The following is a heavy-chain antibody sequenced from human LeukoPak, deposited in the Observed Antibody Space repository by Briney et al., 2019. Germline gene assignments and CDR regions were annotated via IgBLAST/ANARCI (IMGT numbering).Heavy chain of an antibody. CDR3: AXDNSVEDTAWWFDP. J-gene: IGHJ5*02. V-gene: IGHV1-8*02. D-gene: IGHD4-23*01. CDR1: GYTFTCHY. Sequence: GASVKVSFKSAGYTFTCHYIHWVRQATGQGLELMGWMNPHSGSTGYSHKFQGRGTITMTTAISTAYMELSSQILEHTDAEYYAXDNSVEDTAWWFDPWGQGTLVTVSS. CDR2: MNPHSGST.